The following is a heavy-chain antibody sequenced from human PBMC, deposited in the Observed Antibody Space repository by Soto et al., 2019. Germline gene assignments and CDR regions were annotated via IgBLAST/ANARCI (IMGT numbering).Heavy chain of an antibody. V-gene: IGHV3-11*01. J-gene: IGHJ4*02. D-gene: IGHD3-22*01. CDR1: GFTFSDYY. CDR2: ISSSGNTI. CDR3: ARDDEFYDDTGYLVDY. Sequence: PGGSLRLSCAASGFTFSDYYMSWIRQAPGKGLECVSYISSSGNTIYYADSVKGRFTVSRDNAKNSLYLHMNSLRADDTAVYYCARDDEFYDDTGYLVDYWGQGTLVTVSS.